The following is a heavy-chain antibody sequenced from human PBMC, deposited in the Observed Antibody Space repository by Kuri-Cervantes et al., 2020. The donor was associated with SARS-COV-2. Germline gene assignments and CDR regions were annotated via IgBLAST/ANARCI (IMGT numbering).Heavy chain of an antibody. CDR3: ARDGEGSGWPPPIWWY. V-gene: IGHV1-2*02. Sequence: ASVKVSCKASGYTFTGYYMHWVRQAPGQGLEWMGWINPNSGGTNYAQKFQGRVTMTRDTSISTAYMELSRLRSDDTAVYYCARDGEGSGWPPPIWWYWGQGTLVTVSS. D-gene: IGHD6-25*01. CDR2: INPNSGGT. J-gene: IGHJ4*02. CDR1: GYTFTGYY.